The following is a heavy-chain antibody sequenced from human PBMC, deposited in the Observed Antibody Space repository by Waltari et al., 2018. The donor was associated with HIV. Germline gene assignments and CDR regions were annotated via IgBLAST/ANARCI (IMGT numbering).Heavy chain of an antibody. CDR1: GFTFDDYA. CDR2: ISLNSGGI. J-gene: IGHJ6*02. Sequence: EVQLVESGGGLVQPGRSLRLSCAASGFTFDDYAMHWVRQAPGKVLGWVAGISLNSGGIGYEDAVKGRFTISGDNGKNSLYLQMNSLRAEDTALYYCAKDGDRGSTYYYYYGMDVWGQGTTVTVSS. D-gene: IGHD3-10*01. CDR3: AKDGDRGSTYYYYYGMDV. V-gene: IGHV3-9*01.